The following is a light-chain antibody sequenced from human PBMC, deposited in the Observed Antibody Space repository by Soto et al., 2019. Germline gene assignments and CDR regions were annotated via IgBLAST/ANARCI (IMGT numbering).Light chain of an antibody. CDR1: SSDVGGYNY. V-gene: IGLV2-14*01. J-gene: IGLJ2*01. Sequence: QSALTQPASVSGSPGQSITISCTGTSSDVGGYNYVSWYQQHPGKAPKLMIYDVSNRPSGVSDRFSGSKSGNTASLTISGLQAEDEADYYCISYTSSSTHVVFGGGTKLTVL. CDR3: ISYTSSSTHVV. CDR2: DVS.